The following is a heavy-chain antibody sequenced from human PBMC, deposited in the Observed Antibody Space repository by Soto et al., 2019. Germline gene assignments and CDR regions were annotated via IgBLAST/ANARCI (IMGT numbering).Heavy chain of an antibody. CDR3: ARGARKTHFDY. CDR2: ISDSGST. J-gene: IGHJ4*02. CDR1: GGSISRYY. V-gene: IGHV4-59*01. Sequence: SETLSLTCTVSGGSISRYYWSWIRQPPGKGLEWIGYISDSGSTNYNPSLRSRVTVSVDTSKNQFSLKLSSVTPADTAVYYCARGARKTHFDYWGQGALVTVSS.